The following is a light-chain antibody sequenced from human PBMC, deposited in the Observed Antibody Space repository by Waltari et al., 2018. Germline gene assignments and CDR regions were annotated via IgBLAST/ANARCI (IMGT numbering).Light chain of an antibody. CDR3: CSYAGRGTYV. V-gene: IGLV2-23*02. J-gene: IGLJ1*01. CDR1: TSDVGSYDL. Sequence: QSTLTQPAPVSGTPGQSIHISCSGPTSDVGSYDLVSWYQQPPGEAPKLLICEVFKRPPDTSSRFSGAKSGSTASLTISGLQPEDEADYYCCSYAGRGTYVFGSGTKVTVL. CDR2: EVF.